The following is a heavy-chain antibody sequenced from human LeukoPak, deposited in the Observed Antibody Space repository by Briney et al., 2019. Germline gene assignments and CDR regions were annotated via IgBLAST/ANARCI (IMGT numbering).Heavy chain of an antibody. CDR3: ARRGYDFWSGALDAFDI. CDR2: IYYSGST. CDR1: GGSISSYY. J-gene: IGHJ3*02. V-gene: IGHV4-59*08. D-gene: IGHD3-3*01. Sequence: SETLSLTCTVSGGSISSYYWSWIRRPPGKGLEWIGYIYYSGSTNYNPSLKSRVTISVDTSKNQFSLKLSSVTAADTAVYYCARRGYDFWSGALDAFDIWGQGTMVTVSS.